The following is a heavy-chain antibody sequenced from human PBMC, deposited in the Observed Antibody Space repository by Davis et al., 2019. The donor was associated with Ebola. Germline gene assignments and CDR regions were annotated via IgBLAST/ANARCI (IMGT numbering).Heavy chain of an antibody. CDR2: INAGNGNT. J-gene: IGHJ4*02. CDR1: GYTFNSYA. CDR3: AREEDTIFGVVTYALDY. Sequence: ASVKVSCKASGYTFNSYAMHWVRQAPGQRLEWMGWINAGNGNTKYSQKFQARVTITRGTSASTAYMELSSLRSEDTAVYYCAREEDTIFGVVTYALDYWGQGTLVTVSS. D-gene: IGHD3-3*01. V-gene: IGHV1-3*01.